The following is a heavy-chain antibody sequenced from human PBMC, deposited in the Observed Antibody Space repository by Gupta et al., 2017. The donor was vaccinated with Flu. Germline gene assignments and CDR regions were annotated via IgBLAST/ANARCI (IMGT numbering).Heavy chain of an antibody. Sequence: QVHLVESGGGVVQPGRSLRLSCAASGFTFNSYAMHWVRQAPGKGLEWVAVIWYGGSTPFYADSVKRRFTISRDSSKSTLYLQMNSLRAEDTAMYYCVRSAASYYDRSGYSLDYWGQGTLLTGSS. CDR1: GFTFNSYA. V-gene: IGHV3-33*01. D-gene: IGHD3-22*01. CDR2: IWYGGSTP. J-gene: IGHJ4*02. CDR3: VRSAASYYDRSGYSLDY.